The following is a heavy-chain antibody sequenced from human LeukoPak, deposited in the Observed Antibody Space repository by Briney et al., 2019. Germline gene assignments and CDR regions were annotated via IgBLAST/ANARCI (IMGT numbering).Heavy chain of an antibody. Sequence: SETLSLTCTVSGGSISSYYWSWIRQPPGKGLEWIGYIYYSGSTNYNPSLKSRVTISVDTSKNQFSLKLSSVTAADTAVCYCAREVGRTNYYYYGMDVWGQGTTVTVSS. D-gene: IGHD2-2*01. V-gene: IGHV4-59*01. CDR2: IYYSGST. CDR1: GGSISSYY. CDR3: AREVGRTNYYYYGMDV. J-gene: IGHJ6*02.